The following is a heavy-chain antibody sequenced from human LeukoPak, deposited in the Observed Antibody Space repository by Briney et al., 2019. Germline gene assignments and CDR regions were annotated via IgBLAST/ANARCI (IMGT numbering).Heavy chain of an antibody. CDR3: TRSKYYYDS. CDR1: GFTFRSYW. CDR2: IKQDGSEK. Sequence: PGGSLRLSCAASGFTFRSYWMNWVRQAPGKGLEWVANIKQDGSEKFYVDSVKGRFSISRDNAKNPLYLQMNSLRAEDTAVYYCTRSKYYYDSWGQGTLVTVSS. J-gene: IGHJ4*02. V-gene: IGHV3-7*01. D-gene: IGHD3-22*01.